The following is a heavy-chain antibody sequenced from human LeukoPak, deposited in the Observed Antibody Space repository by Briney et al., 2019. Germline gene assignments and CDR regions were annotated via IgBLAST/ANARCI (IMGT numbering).Heavy chain of an antibody. Sequence: GGSLRLSCAASRFTFSNYWMSWVRQAPGKGLEWVANIKQDGSERYYVDSVRGRFTISRDNAKNSLFLQIHSLRAEDTAVYYCATALHSSSWSFDYWGQGTLVAVSS. CDR2: IKQDGSER. D-gene: IGHD6-13*01. J-gene: IGHJ4*02. CDR1: RFTFSNYW. CDR3: ATALHSSSWSFDY. V-gene: IGHV3-7*01.